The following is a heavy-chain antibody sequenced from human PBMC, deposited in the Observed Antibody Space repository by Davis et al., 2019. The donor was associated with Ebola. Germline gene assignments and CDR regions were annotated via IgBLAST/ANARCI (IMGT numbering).Heavy chain of an antibody. J-gene: IGHJ4*02. CDR1: GCTFSSYA. CDR2: IIPIFGTA. V-gene: IGHV1-69*06. CDR3: ARDPPDY. Sequence: AASVNVSCKASGCTFSSYAISWVRQAPGQGREWMGGIIPIFGTANYAQKFQGRVTITADKSTSTADMELSSLGSEDTAVCYWARDPPDYWGQGTLVTVSS.